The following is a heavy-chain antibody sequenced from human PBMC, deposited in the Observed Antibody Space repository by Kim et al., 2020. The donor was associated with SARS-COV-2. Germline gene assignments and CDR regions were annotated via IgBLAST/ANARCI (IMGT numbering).Heavy chain of an antibody. V-gene: IGHV1-69*13. Sequence: SVKVSCKASGGTFSSYAISWVRQAPGQGLEWMGGIIPIFGTANYAQKFQGRVTITADESTSTAYMELSSLRSEDTAVYYCARDRPRANYYYYYGMDVWGQGTTVTVSS. CDR2: IIPIFGTA. J-gene: IGHJ6*02. CDR3: ARDRPRANYYYYYGMDV. CDR1: GGTFSSYA.